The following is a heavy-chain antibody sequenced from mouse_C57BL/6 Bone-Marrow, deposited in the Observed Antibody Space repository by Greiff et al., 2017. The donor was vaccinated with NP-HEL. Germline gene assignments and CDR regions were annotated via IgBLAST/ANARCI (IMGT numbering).Heavy chain of an antibody. CDR2: IYPGSGST. CDR3: ARGNYYRGSTDY. CDR1: GYTFTSYW. V-gene: IGHV1-55*01. J-gene: IGHJ4*01. Sequence: QVQLQQPGAELVKPGASVKMSCKASGYTFTSYWITWVKQRPGQGLEWIGDIYPGSGSTNYNEKFKSKATLTVDTSSSTAYMQLSSLTSEDSAVYYCARGNYYRGSTDYWGQGTSVTVSS. D-gene: IGHD2-14*01.